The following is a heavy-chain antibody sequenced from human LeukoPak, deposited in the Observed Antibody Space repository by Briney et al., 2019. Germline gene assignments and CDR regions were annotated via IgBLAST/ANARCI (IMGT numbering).Heavy chain of an antibody. Sequence: GGSLRLSCAASGFTFSSYGMHWVRQAPGKGLEWVAVISYDGSNKYYADSVKGRFTISRDNSKNTLYLQMNSLRAEDTAVYYCAKDVYYDSSGDDYWGQGTLVTVSS. V-gene: IGHV3-30*18. CDR3: AKDVYYDSSGDDY. J-gene: IGHJ4*02. CDR2: ISYDGSNK. D-gene: IGHD3-22*01. CDR1: GFTFSSYG.